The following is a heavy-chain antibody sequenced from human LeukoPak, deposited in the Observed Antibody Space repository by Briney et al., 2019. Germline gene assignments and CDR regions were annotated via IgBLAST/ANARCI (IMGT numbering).Heavy chain of an antibody. CDR2: TGDKANSYTT. CDR1: GFTFSSYA. Sequence: LSGGSLRLSCAASGFTFSSYAMSWVRQAPGKGLEWVGRTGDKANSYTTEYAASVKGRFTISRDGSKNSLFLQMNSLKTEDTAVYYCARVKEVGGYPYYFDYWGQGVLVIVSS. J-gene: IGHJ4*02. CDR3: ARVKEVGGYPYYFDY. V-gene: IGHV3-72*01. D-gene: IGHD6-19*01.